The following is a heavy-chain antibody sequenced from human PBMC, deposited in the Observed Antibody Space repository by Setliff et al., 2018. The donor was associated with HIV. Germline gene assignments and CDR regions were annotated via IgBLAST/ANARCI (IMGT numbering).Heavy chain of an antibody. CDR3: ARDLAYYNILTGYGPTYSDY. D-gene: IGHD3-9*01. J-gene: IGHJ4*02. CDR1: GFSFSNFN. V-gene: IGHV3-21*01. Sequence: LRLSCAASGFSFSNFNMNWVRQAPGKGLEWVSSMSSSESYTYYADSVKGRFTISRDNAKNSLYLQMNGLTADDTGVYYCARDLAYYNILTGYGPTYSDYWGQGTLVTVSS. CDR2: MSSSESYT.